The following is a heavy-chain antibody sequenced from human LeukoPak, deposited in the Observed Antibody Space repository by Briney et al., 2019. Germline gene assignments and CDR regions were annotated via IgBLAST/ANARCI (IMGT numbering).Heavy chain of an antibody. V-gene: IGHV3-7*01. J-gene: IGHJ4*02. CDR2: INDDGSEK. Sequence: HSGGSLRLSCVASGFSLSNYWMSWVRQAPGKGLEWVANINDDGSEKYYVGSVKGRFAISRDNAKNTLYLQMDNLRVEDTAVYYCARLTPGQQWIYYWGQGALVTVSS. CDR3: ARLTPGQQWIYY. CDR1: GFSLSNYW. D-gene: IGHD6-19*01.